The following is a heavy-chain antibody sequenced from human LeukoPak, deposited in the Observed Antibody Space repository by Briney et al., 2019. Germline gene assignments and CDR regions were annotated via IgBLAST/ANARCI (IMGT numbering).Heavy chain of an antibody. CDR3: AKDGYIVVVPAATGLDY. J-gene: IGHJ4*02. V-gene: IGHV3-23*01. Sequence: PAGTLRLSCAASGFTFSSYAMSWVRPAPGKGLEWVSAISGSGGSTYYADSVKGRFTISRDNSKNTLYLQMNSLRAEDTAVYYCAKDGYIVVVPAATGLDYWGQGTLVTVSS. CDR2: ISGSGGST. CDR1: GFTFSSYA. D-gene: IGHD2-2*01.